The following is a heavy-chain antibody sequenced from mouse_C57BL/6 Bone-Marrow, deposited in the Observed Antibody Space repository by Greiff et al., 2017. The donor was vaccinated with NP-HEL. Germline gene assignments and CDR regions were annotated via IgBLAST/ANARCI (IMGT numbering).Heavy chain of an antibody. Sequence: EVQLQESGPGLVNPSQSLSLTCSVTGYSITSGYYWNWIRQFPGNKLEWMGYISYDGSNNYNPSLKNRISITRDTSKNQFFLKLNSVTTEDTATYYCARGGLRGYFDVWGTGTTVTVSS. CDR1: GYSITSGYY. CDR2: ISYDGSN. J-gene: IGHJ1*03. V-gene: IGHV3-6*01. D-gene: IGHD2-4*01. CDR3: ARGGLRGYFDV.